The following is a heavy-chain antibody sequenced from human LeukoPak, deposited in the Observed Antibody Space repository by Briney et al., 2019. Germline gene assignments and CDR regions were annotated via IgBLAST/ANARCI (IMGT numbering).Heavy chain of an antibody. CDR3: ARAGSIATRHLAY. Sequence: ASVKVSCKASGYTFTGYYMHWVRQAPGQGLEWMGWINPYSGGTNYAQKLQGRVTMTTDTSISPAYMELSRLKSDDTAVHYCARAGSIATRHLAYWRQGTLVTVPS. D-gene: IGHD6-6*01. CDR2: INPYSGGT. CDR1: GYTFTGYY. V-gene: IGHV1-2*02. J-gene: IGHJ4*02.